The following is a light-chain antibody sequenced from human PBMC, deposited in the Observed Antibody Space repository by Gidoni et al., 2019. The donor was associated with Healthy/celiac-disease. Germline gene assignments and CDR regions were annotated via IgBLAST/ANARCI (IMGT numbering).Light chain of an antibody. Sequence: EIVMTQSPATLSVSPGERATLSCRASQSFSSNLAWYKQKPGQAPRLLIYGASTRATGIPARFSGSGSVTEFTLTISSLQSEDFAVYYCQQYNNWPPPYTFGQGTKLEIK. CDR2: GAS. CDR3: QQYNNWPPPYT. J-gene: IGKJ2*01. V-gene: IGKV3-15*01. CDR1: QSFSSN.